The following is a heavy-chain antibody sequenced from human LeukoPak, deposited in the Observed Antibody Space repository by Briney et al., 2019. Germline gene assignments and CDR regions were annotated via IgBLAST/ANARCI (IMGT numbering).Heavy chain of an antibody. D-gene: IGHD2-15*01. V-gene: IGHV3-48*03. Sequence: PGGSLRLSCAASGFTFSSYEMNWVRQAPGKGLEWVSYISSSGSTIYYADSVKGRFTISRDNAKNTLYLQMNSLRAEDTAVYYCGVGLWDDLGYCSGGSCYYSGSIDYWGQGTLVTVSS. CDR2: ISSSGSTI. J-gene: IGHJ4*02. CDR1: GFTFSSYE. CDR3: GVGLWDDLGYCSGGSCYYSGSIDY.